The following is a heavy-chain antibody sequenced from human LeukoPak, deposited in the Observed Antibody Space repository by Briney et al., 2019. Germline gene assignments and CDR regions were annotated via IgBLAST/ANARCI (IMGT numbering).Heavy chain of an antibody. Sequence: ASVKVSCKASGYTFTGYYMHRVRQAPGQGLEWMGWINPNSGGTNYAQKFQGRVTMTRDTSISTAYMELSRLRSDDTAVYYCARGSLQLWHGGLVDYWGQGTLVTVSS. CDR2: INPNSGGT. J-gene: IGHJ4*02. CDR1: GYTFTGYY. D-gene: IGHD5-18*01. V-gene: IGHV1-2*02. CDR3: ARGSLQLWHGGLVDY.